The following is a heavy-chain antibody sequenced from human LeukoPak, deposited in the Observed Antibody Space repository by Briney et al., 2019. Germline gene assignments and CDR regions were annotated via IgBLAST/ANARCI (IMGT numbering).Heavy chain of an antibody. J-gene: IGHJ4*02. CDR3: VRDGGGNDY. CDR2: IYVDGST. D-gene: IGHD3-16*01. V-gene: IGHV4-4*07. Sequence: ETLSLICTVSGDSISSYYWSWIGQPAGKGLEWIGRIYVDGSTNYNPSLKSRITMSVDTSKNQFSLKLSSVTAADTAVYYCVRDGGGNDYWGQRTLCSASS. CDR1: GDSISSYY.